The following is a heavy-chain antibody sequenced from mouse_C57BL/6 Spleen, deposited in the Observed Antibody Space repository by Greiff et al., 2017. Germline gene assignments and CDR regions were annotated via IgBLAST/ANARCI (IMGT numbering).Heavy chain of an antibody. V-gene: IGHV1-50*01. CDR1: GYTFTSYW. CDR2: IDPSDSYT. Sequence: QVQLQQPGAELVKPGASVKLSCKASGYTFTSYWMQWVKQRPGQGLEWIGEIDPSDSYTNYNQKFKGKATLTVDTSSSTAYMQLSSLTSEDSAVYYCARVLRGGYYFDYWGQGTTLTVSS. D-gene: IGHD1-1*01. CDR3: ARVLRGGYYFDY. J-gene: IGHJ2*01.